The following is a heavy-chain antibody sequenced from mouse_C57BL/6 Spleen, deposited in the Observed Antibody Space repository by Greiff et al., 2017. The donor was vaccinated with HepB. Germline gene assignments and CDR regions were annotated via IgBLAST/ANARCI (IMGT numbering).Heavy chain of an antibody. CDR3: AGSYDAMDY. Sequence: QVHVKQSGAELAKPGASVKLSCKASGYTFTSYWMHWVKQRPGQGLEWIGYINPSSGYTKYNQKFKDKATLTADKSSSTAYMQLSSLTYEDSAVYYCAGSYDAMDYWGQGTSVTVSS. J-gene: IGHJ4*01. V-gene: IGHV1-7*01. CDR2: INPSSGYT. D-gene: IGHD1-1*02. CDR1: GYTFTSYW.